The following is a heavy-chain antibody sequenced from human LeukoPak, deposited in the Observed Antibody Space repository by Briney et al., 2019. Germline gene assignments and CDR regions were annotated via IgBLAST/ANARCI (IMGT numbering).Heavy chain of an antibody. V-gene: IGHV3-23*01. CDR2: ISGSGGST. CDR1: GFSFSSYA. Sequence: GGSVRLSCAASGFSFSSYAMSWVRQAPGKGLEWVSAISGSGGSTYYADSVKGRFTISRDNSKNTLYLQMNSLRAEDTAVYYCAKDLRGQTAYYFDYWGQGTLVTVSS. D-gene: IGHD3-10*01. CDR3: AKDLRGQTAYYFDY. J-gene: IGHJ4*02.